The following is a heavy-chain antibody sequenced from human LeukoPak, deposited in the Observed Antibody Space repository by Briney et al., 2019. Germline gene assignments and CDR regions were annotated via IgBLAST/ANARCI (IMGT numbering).Heavy chain of an antibody. Sequence: ASVTVTFKASGYTFTSYGINWVGQAPGQGLEGMGCISAYNGNTNYSQKLQVRVSMTTDISTSTAYMELRSLRSDDTAVYYCARGMFGKSLRNYYGSGIPGYWGQGTLVTVSS. V-gene: IGHV1-18*04. CDR2: ISAYNGNT. D-gene: IGHD3-10*01. J-gene: IGHJ4*02. CDR3: ARGMFGKSLRNYYGSGIPGY. CDR1: GYTFTSYG.